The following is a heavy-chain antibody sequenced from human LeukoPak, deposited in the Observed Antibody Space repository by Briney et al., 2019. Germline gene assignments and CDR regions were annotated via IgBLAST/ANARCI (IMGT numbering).Heavy chain of an antibody. D-gene: IGHD1-26*01. CDR2: ISSTSSTI. Sequence: RLSCAASGFTFNSYSMNWVRQAXGKGLEWVSXISSTSSTIYYADSVKGRFTISRDNSKDTLYLQMNSLRAEDTAVYYCARDLGGGXYPELFDLWGQGTLVXVSS. J-gene: IGHJ4*02. V-gene: IGHV3-48*01. CDR1: GFTFNSYS. CDR3: ARDLGGGXYPELFDL.